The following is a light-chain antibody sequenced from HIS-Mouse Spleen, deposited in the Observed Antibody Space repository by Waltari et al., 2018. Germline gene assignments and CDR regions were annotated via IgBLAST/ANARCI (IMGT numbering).Light chain of an antibody. J-gene: IGKJ3*01. CDR1: QDISNY. V-gene: IGKV1-33*01. CDR2: DAS. CDR3: QQYDNLP. Sequence: DIQMTQSQSSLSASVGDRVTITCQASQDISNYLNWYQQKPGKAPKLLIYDASNLETGVPSRFSGSGSGTDFTFTISSLQPEDIATYYCQQYDNLPFGPGTKVDIK.